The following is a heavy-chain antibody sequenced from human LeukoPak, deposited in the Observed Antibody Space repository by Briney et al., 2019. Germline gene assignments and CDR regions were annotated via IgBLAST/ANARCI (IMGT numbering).Heavy chain of an antibody. D-gene: IGHD4-17*01. CDR2: IYTSGST. Sequence: SXXLSLTXTVSGGSISSYYWSWIRQPXGXXLEWIGRIYTSGSTNYNPSLKSRVTMSVDTSKNQFSLKLSSVTAADTAVYYCATGYGDSNDYWGQGTLVTVSS. J-gene: IGHJ4*02. CDR1: GGSISSYY. CDR3: ATGYGDSNDY. V-gene: IGHV4-4*07.